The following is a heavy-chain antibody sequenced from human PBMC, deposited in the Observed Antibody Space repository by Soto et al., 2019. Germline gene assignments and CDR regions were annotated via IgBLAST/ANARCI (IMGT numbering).Heavy chain of an antibody. J-gene: IGHJ4*02. Sequence: QVQLEQSGAEVKKPGSSVKVSCKASGGTFSSYAISWVRQAPGQGLEWMGGIIPIFGTANYAQKFQGRVTITADESTSTAYMELSSLRSEDTAVYYCARETIYYYGSGSYYPYYFDYWGQGTLVTVSS. CDR1: GGTFSSYA. D-gene: IGHD3-10*01. V-gene: IGHV1-69*01. CDR2: IIPIFGTA. CDR3: ARETIYYYGSGSYYPYYFDY.